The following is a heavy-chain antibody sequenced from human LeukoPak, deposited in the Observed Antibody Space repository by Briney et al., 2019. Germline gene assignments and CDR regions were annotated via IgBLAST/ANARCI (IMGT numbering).Heavy chain of an antibody. D-gene: IGHD5-12*01. CDR1: GFSFTNYA. J-gene: IGHJ6*02. Sequence: GGSLRLSCAASGFSFTNYAMTWVRQAPGKGLEWVSSISGGGAVTYYADSVKGRFTISRDNSKNTLYLQMNSLRAEDTAVYYCAKGRDRKGYSGYDFKSNYGMDVWGQGTTVTVSS. CDR2: ISGGGAVT. V-gene: IGHV3-23*01. CDR3: AKGRDRKGYSGYDFKSNYGMDV.